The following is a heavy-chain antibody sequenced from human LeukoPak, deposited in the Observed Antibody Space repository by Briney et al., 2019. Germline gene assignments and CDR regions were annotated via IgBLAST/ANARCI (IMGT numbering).Heavy chain of an antibody. J-gene: IGHJ3*02. D-gene: IGHD2-15*01. CDR1: GYTFTGYY. CDR3: AREARLGCSGGSCFNDAFDI. V-gene: IGHV1-2*06. Sequence: ASVKVSCKASGYTFTGYYMHWVRQAPGQGLEWMGRINPNSGGTNDAQKFQGRVTMTRDTSISTAYMELSRLRSDDTAVYYCAREARLGCSGGSCFNDAFDIWGQGTMVTVSS. CDR2: INPNSGGT.